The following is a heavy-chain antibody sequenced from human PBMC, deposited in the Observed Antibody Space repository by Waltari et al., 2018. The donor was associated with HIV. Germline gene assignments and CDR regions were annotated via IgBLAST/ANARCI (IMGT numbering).Heavy chain of an antibody. CDR2: FDPEDDET. D-gene: IGHD1-26*01. CDR3: ATGGGTTSIQLYDLDV. Sequence: QVQLLQSGAEVKKPGASVKVSCKVFGYTLTEFSMHWVRQAPGKGLEWMGGFDPEDDETIYAQKFQGRVTMTEDTSTDSAYMELSSLTSEDTAVYYCATGGGTTSIQLYDLDVWGQGTTVTVSS. V-gene: IGHV1-24*01. J-gene: IGHJ6*02. CDR1: GYTLTEFS.